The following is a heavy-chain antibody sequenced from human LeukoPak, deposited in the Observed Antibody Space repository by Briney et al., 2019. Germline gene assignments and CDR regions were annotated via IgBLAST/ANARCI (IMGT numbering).Heavy chain of an antibody. CDR2: IYYSGST. CDR3: ARDGTAGAYYYYMDV. CDR1: GGSISSYY. Sequence: SETPSLTCTVSGGSISSYYWSWIRQPPGKGLEWIGYIYYSGSTNYNPSLKSRVTISVDTSKNQFSLKLSSVTAADTAVYYCARDGTAGAYYYYMDVWGKGTTVTVSS. V-gene: IGHV4-59*01. J-gene: IGHJ6*03. D-gene: IGHD1-26*01.